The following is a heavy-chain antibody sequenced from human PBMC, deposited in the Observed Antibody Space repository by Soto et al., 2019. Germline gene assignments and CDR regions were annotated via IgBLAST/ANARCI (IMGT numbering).Heavy chain of an antibody. J-gene: IGHJ5*02. CDR1: GFTFSSYA. V-gene: IGHV3-23*01. Sequence: PGGSLRLSCAASGFTFSSYAMTWVRQAPGKGLEWVSTFNGNGGLTYYADSVKGRFTISRDNSKNTLYLQMDSLRAEDTAIYYCAKDNSLHWFDPWGQGTLVTVSS. D-gene: IGHD2-15*01. CDR3: AKDNSLHWFDP. CDR2: FNGNGGLT.